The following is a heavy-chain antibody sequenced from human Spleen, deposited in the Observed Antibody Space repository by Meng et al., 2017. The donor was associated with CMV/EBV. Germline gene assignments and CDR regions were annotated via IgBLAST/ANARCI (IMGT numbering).Heavy chain of an antibody. J-gene: IGHJ4*02. CDR2: IYSDGST. CDR3: STIEVYSSGWTPFRY. CDR1: EFTVNSKY. V-gene: IGHV3-66*01. D-gene: IGHD6-19*01. Sequence: VLLLGSGGGLVLPWGSLRLSCAASEFTVNSKYMSWIRQTPGKGLEWLSVIYSDGSTYYADSVKGRFIISRDNSRNTVYLQMNSLRVEDTGVYYCSTIEVYSSGWTPFRYWGQGTLVTGSS.